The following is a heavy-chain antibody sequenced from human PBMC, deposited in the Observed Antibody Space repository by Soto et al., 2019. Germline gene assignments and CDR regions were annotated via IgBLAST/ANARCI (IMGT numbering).Heavy chain of an antibody. J-gene: IGHJ6*02. Sequence: GGSLRLSCAASGFTFRNYGMSWVRQAPGKGLEWVSAIDGGSDNIYYADSVKGRFTVSRDSFKNALDLHMSSLRAEDTALYYCAREWNYYGSAKYRKSYGMYVWGQGTTVTVSS. V-gene: IGHV3-23*01. CDR3: AREWNYYGSAKYRKSYGMYV. D-gene: IGHD3-10*01. CDR2: IDGGSDNI. CDR1: GFTFRNYG.